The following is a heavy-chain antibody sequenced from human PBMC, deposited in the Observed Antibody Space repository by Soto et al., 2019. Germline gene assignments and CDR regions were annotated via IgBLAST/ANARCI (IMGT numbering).Heavy chain of an antibody. Sequence: QVQLQESGPGLVKPSQTLSLTCTVSGGSISGGGLYWSWLRQHPGKGLERIGYMYYSAGGSTCYNPSLRSRGTMSVDTSKNQCAPKLSSVTAADTAVYYCARNHYYGGNEAFDYWGQGALVTVFS. CDR1: GGSISGGGLY. CDR2: MYYSAGGST. CDR3: ARNHYYGGNEAFDY. J-gene: IGHJ4*02. V-gene: IGHV4-31*03. D-gene: IGHD3-10*01.